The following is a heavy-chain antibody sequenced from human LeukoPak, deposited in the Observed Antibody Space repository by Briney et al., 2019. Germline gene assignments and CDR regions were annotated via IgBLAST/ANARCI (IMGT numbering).Heavy chain of an antibody. V-gene: IGHV4-59*11. CDR2: IYYSGST. D-gene: IGHD3-3*01. Sequence: PSETLSLTCTVSGDSSDYHKWSWIRQPPGKGLEWIGYIYYSGSTNYNPSLKSRGTISVDTSKNQFSLKVYAVTAADAAVYYCAREWSAFDFWGQGTMVTVSS. CDR1: GDSSDYHK. J-gene: IGHJ3*01. CDR3: AREWSAFDF.